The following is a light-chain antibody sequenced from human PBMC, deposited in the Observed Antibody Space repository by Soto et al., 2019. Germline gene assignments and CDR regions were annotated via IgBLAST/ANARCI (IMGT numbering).Light chain of an antibody. J-gene: IGKJ5*01. Sequence: EVVLTQSPVTLSLSPGERATLSCRASQSFRGLLAWYQQKPGQAPRLLISDAYNMATGIPPRFSGSGSVTDFTLTISILEPEDSAVYYCQPRHVWPITFGHGTRLEIQ. V-gene: IGKV3-11*01. CDR1: QSFRGL. CDR3: QPRHVWPIT. CDR2: DAY.